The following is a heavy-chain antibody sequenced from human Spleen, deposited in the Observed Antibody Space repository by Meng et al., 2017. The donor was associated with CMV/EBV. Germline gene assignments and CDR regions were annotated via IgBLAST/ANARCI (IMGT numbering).Heavy chain of an antibody. V-gene: IGHV3-20*04. J-gene: IGHJ5*02. CDR1: GFNFDDYA. CDR3: ARDRALGYCSSNTCFGWFDP. Sequence: GGSLRLSCAASGFNFDDYAMSWVRQAPGKGLEWVSGINWNGITTGYADSVRGRFTISRDNAKSSLYLQMNSLRAEDTAFYYCARDRALGYCSSNTCFGWFDPWGQGTLVTVSS. CDR2: INWNGITT. D-gene: IGHD2-2*01.